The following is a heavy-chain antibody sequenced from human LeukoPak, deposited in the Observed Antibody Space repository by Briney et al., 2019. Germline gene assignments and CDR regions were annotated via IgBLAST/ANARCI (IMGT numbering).Heavy chain of an antibody. D-gene: IGHD2-2*01. Sequence: QTGGSLRLSCAASGFTFSSYEMNWVRQAPGKGLEWVSYISSSGSTIYYADSVKGRFTISRDNAKNSLYLQMNSLRAEDTAVYYCARVLLGYCSSTSYYSPVDAFDIWGQGTMVTVSS. J-gene: IGHJ3*02. CDR3: ARVLLGYCSSTSYYSPVDAFDI. CDR2: ISSSGSTI. V-gene: IGHV3-48*03. CDR1: GFTFSSYE.